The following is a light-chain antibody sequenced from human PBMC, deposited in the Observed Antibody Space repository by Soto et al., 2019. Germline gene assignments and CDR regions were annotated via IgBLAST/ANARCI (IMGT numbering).Light chain of an antibody. CDR2: EVS. V-gene: IGLV2-14*01. Sequence: QSALTQPASVSGSPGQSITISCTGTSSDVGGYNYVSWYQQHPGKAPKLMIYEVSNRPSGVSNRFSGSKSGNTASLTISGLQAEDEADYYCSSYTSSSVVFGGGTMVTVL. J-gene: IGLJ2*01. CDR1: SSDVGGYNY. CDR3: SSYTSSSVV.